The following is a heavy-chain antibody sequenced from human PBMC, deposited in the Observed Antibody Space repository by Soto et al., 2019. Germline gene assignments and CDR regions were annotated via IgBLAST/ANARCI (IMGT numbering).Heavy chain of an antibody. D-gene: IGHD1-26*01. Sequence: PSETLSLTCTVSGGSLSGYYWSWIRQPPGKGLEWIGDFYSSGSPHHNPSLKNRVSISEDRSKNEFSLKLSSVTAADTAVYYCAREGGGYRFDDWGQGALVTVSS. CDR1: GGSLSGYY. CDR2: FYSSGSP. CDR3: AREGGGYRFDD. V-gene: IGHV4-59*01. J-gene: IGHJ4*02.